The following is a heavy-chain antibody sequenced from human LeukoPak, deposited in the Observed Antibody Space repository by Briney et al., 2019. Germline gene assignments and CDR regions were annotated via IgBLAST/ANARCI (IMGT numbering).Heavy chain of an antibody. CDR1: GFTFDDYA. D-gene: IGHD1-26*01. CDR2: INWNGGST. Sequence: SGGSLRLSCAASGFTFDDYAMSWVRQAPGKGLEWVSGINWNGGSTGYADSMKGRFTISRDNAKNSLYLQMNSLRAEDTAVYYCARDKFIVGALDAFDIWGQGTMVTVSS. J-gene: IGHJ3*02. V-gene: IGHV3-20*04. CDR3: ARDKFIVGALDAFDI.